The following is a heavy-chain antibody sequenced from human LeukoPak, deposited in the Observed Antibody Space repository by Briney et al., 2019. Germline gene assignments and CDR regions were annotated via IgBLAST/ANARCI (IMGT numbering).Heavy chain of an antibody. CDR3: ARFSSAAGFFLSSYYYYYYMDV. CDR1: GYSISSNYY. D-gene: IGHD6-13*01. Sequence: SETLSLTCTVSGYSISSNYYWGWIRQPPGKGLEWIGSIYHSGTTYYNPSLKSRVTISVDTSKNQFSLKLSSVTAADTAVYYCARFSSAAGFFLSSYYYYYYMDVWGKGTAVTVSS. V-gene: IGHV4-38-2*02. CDR2: IYHSGTT. J-gene: IGHJ6*03.